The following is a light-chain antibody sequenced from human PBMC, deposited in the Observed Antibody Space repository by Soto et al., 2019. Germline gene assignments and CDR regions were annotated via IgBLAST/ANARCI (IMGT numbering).Light chain of an antibody. CDR2: GAF. CDR1: PSVTNY. J-gene: IGKJ5*01. CDR3: QQRNIWPPVT. V-gene: IGKV3-11*01. Sequence: EIVLTQSVATLSLSQGERATLSCRASPSVTNYLAWYQQKPGQPPRLLIYGAFNRAAGIPARFSGSGSGTDFTLTISSLEPEDSAVYYCQQRNIWPPVTFGQGTRLEI.